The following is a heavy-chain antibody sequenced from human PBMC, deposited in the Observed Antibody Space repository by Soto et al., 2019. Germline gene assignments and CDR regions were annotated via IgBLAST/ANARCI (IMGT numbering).Heavy chain of an antibody. J-gene: IGHJ4*02. Sequence: GGSLRLSCAASGFTFRSYAMSWVRQAPGKGLEWVSTISGSGDNSYYADSVKGRFTISRDNSKNTLYLQMNSLRAEDTAVYYCAKVSGRYFDWLLSDLDYWGQGTLVTVSS. CDR3: AKVSGRYFDWLLSDLDY. CDR1: GFTFRSYA. D-gene: IGHD3-9*01. V-gene: IGHV3-23*01. CDR2: ISGSGDNS.